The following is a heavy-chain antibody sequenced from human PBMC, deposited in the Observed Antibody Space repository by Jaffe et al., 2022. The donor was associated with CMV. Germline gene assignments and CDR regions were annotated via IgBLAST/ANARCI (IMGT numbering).Heavy chain of an antibody. CDR1: GFTFNTYW. D-gene: IGHD3-16*01. CDR2: IDSDGSTT. Sequence: EVQLVESGGGLVQPGGSLRLSCAASGFTFNTYWVNWVRQAPGKGLVWVSRIDSDGSTTSYADSVKGRFTISRDNAKNTLYLQMNSLRAEDTAVYYCARMIRVPGLPYYYGMDVWGQGTTVTVSS. V-gene: IGHV3-74*01. J-gene: IGHJ6*02. CDR3: ARMIRVPGLPYYYGMDV.